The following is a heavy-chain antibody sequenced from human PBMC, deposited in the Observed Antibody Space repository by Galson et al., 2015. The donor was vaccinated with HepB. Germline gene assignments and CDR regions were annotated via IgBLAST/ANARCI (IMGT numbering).Heavy chain of an antibody. CDR2: ISSSSSYT. CDR1: GFTFSDYY. CDR3: ARALVEYSSSSSYYYYGMDV. V-gene: IGHV3-11*06. D-gene: IGHD6-6*01. J-gene: IGHJ6*02. Sequence: SLRLSCAASGFTFSDYYMSWIRQAPGKGLEWVSYISSSSSYTNYADSVKGRFTISRDNAKNSLYLQVNSLRAEDTAVYYCARALVEYSSSSSYYYYGMDVWGQGTTVTVSS.